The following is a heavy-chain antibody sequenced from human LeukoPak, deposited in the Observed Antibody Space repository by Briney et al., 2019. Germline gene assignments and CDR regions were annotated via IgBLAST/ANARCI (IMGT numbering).Heavy chain of an antibody. V-gene: IGHV1-2*02. CDR2: INPNSGGT. Sequence: ASVKVSCKASGYTFTGYYMHWVRQAPGQGLEWMGWINPNSGGTNYAQKLQGRVTMTTDTSTSTAYMELRSLRSDDTAVYYCARDLGGYDPDAFDIWGQGTMVTVSS. J-gene: IGHJ3*02. CDR3: ARDLGGYDPDAFDI. CDR1: GYTFTGYY. D-gene: IGHD5-12*01.